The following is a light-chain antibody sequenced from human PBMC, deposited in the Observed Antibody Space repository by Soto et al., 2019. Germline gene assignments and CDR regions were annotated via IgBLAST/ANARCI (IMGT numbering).Light chain of an antibody. V-gene: IGKV4-1*01. J-gene: IGKJ2*01. CDR2: WAS. CDR1: QSVLYSSNNKNY. CDR3: QQYYSTHMYT. Sequence: DIVMTQSPDSLAVSLGERATINCKSSQSVLYSSNNKNYLAWYQQKPGQPPKLLIYWASTRESGVPDRFSGSGSGTDFTLTISSLQAEDVAVYYFQQYYSTHMYTFGQGTKLEIK.